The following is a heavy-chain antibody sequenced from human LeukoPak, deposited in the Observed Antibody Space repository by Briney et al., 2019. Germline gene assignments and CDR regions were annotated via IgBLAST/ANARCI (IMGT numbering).Heavy chain of an antibody. CDR1: GFTFSAYW. CDR2: IKQDGSEQ. J-gene: IGHJ6*02. Sequence: PGGSLRLSCAASGFTFSAYWMSWVRQAPGKGLEWVANIKQDGSEQYYVDSVKGRFTISRDNAKNSVYLQMNSPRAEDTAVYYCARGVRPYYYYGMDVWGQGTTVTVSS. CDR3: ARGVRPYYYYGMDV. V-gene: IGHV3-7*01.